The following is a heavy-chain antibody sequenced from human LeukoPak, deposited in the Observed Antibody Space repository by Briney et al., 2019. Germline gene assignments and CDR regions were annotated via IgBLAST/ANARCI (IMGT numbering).Heavy chain of an antibody. D-gene: IGHD7-27*01. J-gene: IGHJ3*02. Sequence: GGSLRLSCAASGFTFKFYSMNWVRQAPGKGLEWASYISTNTTTIYYADSVKGRFTISRDNAKNSLYLQINSLRVEDTAVYYCVRVGTSFDIWGQGTMVTVSS. V-gene: IGHV3-48*01. CDR3: VRVGTSFDI. CDR1: GFTFKFYS. CDR2: ISTNTTTI.